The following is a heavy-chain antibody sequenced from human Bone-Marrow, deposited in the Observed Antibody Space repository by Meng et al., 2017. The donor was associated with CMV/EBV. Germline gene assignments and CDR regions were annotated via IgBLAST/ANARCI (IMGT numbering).Heavy chain of an antibody. CDR2: MNPNSGNT. CDR1: GYTFTSYY. J-gene: IGHJ4*02. Sequence: ASVKVSCKASGYTFTSYYMHWVRQAPGQGLEWMGWMNPNSGNTGYAQKFQGRVTMTRNTSISTAYMELSSLRSEDTAVYYCARGNPHRWWLLTRRMSGFDYWGQGTLVTV. CDR3: ARGNPHRWWLLTRRMSGFDY. V-gene: IGHV1-8*02. D-gene: IGHD2-21*02.